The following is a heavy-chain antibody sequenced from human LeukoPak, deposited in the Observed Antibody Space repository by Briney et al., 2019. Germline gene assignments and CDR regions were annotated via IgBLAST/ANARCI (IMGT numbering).Heavy chain of an antibody. D-gene: IGHD6-19*01. J-gene: IGHJ4*02. CDR2: ISTSSSYI. Sequence: GGSLRLSCAASGFTVSSYNMNWVRQAPGKGLEWVSFISTSSSYIHYADSVKGRFTISRDNAKNSLYLQMNSLRAEDTAVYYCARTLRDSSGWYGPFDYWGQGALVTVSS. CDR1: GFTVSSYN. V-gene: IGHV3-21*01. CDR3: ARTLRDSSGWYGPFDY.